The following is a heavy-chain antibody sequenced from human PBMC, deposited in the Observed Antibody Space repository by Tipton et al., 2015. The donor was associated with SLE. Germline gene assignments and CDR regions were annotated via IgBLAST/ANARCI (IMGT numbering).Heavy chain of an antibody. V-gene: IGHV4-34*01. CDR3: ARWIAVPATANSDAFDI. Sequence: TLSLTCALSGGSFTGYHWSWFRQPPGKGLEWIGEIDHSGSTNYNPSLESRVTISIDKSRNQLSLRLSSVTAADTAVYYCARWIAVPATANSDAFDIWGQGTMVTVSS. J-gene: IGHJ3*02. D-gene: IGHD2-2*01. CDR2: IDHSGST. CDR1: GGSFTGYH.